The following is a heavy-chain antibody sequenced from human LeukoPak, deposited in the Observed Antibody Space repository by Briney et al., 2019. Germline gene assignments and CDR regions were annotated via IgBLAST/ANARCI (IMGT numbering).Heavy chain of an antibody. D-gene: IGHD4-17*01. CDR2: ISAYNGNT. V-gene: IGHV1-18*01. J-gene: IGHJ1*01. CDR1: GYTFTSSA. Sequence: GASVKVSCKASGYTFTSSAVNWVRQAPGQGLEWMGWISAYNGNTNYAQKLQGRVTMTTDTSTSTAYMELRSLRSDDTAVYYCARDWGRYGDYPQYFQHWGQGTLVTVSS. CDR3: ARDWGRYGDYPQYFQH.